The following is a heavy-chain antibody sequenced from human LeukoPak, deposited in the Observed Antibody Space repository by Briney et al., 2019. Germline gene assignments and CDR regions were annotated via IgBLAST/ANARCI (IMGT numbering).Heavy chain of an antibody. CDR2: IHPSGSP. Sequence: SETLSLSCGVYGGFFSGYYLTWIRQPPGKGLEWIGEIHPSGSPNYNPSLKSRVTISVDTSKNQFSLRMSSLTAADTAVYYCARGEDYYKCGSYWGQGTLVTVSS. CDR1: GGFFSGYY. D-gene: IGHD3-22*01. J-gene: IGHJ4*02. CDR3: ARGEDYYKCGSY. V-gene: IGHV4-34*01.